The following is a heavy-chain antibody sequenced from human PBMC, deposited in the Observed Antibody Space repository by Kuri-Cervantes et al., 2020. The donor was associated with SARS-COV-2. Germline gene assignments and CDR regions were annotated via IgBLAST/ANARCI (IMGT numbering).Heavy chain of an antibody. CDR3: ARRESGSYSGFLDS. V-gene: IGHV3-33*03. Sequence: GESLKISCAASGFMFSAYGMHWVRQSPGKGLEWLAFIWFDGSQTYYSDSVKGRFTISRDNSNNTLYLQMNSLRVEDTAMYYCARRESGSYSGFLDSWGQGILVTVSS. CDR1: GFMFSAYG. CDR2: IWFDGSQT. D-gene: IGHD1-26*01. J-gene: IGHJ4*02.